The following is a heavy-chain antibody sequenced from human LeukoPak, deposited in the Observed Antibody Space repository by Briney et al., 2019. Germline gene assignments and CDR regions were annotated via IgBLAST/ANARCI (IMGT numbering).Heavy chain of an antibody. D-gene: IGHD6-25*01. Sequence: SETLSLTCTASGGSISSGDYFWSCIREPAGKGLEWIGRINSRGGANYNPSLKSRVTLSVDTSKNQFSLKLTSVTVADTAVYYCARYRLGWFDPWGQGTLVTVSS. CDR3: ARYRLGWFDP. CDR2: INSRGGA. J-gene: IGHJ5*02. V-gene: IGHV4-61*02. CDR1: GGSISSGDYF.